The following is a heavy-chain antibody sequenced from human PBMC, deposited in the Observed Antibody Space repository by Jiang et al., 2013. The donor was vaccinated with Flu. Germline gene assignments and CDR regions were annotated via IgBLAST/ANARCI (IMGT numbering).Heavy chain of an antibody. J-gene: IGHJ6*02. Sequence: CKASGYTFTSYYMHWVRQAPGQGLEWMGIINPSGGSTSYAQKFQGRVTMTRDTSTSTVYMELSSLRSEDTAVYYCARRDGDGAQRHYYYYGMDVWGQGTTVTVSS. CDR2: INPSGGST. V-gene: IGHV1-46*01. D-gene: IGHD4-17*01. CDR3: ARRDGDGAQRHYYYYGMDV. CDR1: GYTFTSYY.